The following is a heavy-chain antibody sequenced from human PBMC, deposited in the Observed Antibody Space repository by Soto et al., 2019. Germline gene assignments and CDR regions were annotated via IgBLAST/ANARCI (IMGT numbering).Heavy chain of an antibody. J-gene: IGHJ5*02. CDR3: ARTPETRDWLDP. CDR1: GASVSSYY. D-gene: IGHD2-15*01. CDR2: IYYIGAY. V-gene: IGHV4-59*02. Sequence: ASETLTLTCSVSGASVSSYYWSWVRQPPGKGLEWIGYIYYIGAYNYNPSLKSRVTISVDTSKNQFSLKLTSVTAADTAVYYCARTPETRDWLDPWGQGTLVTAPQ.